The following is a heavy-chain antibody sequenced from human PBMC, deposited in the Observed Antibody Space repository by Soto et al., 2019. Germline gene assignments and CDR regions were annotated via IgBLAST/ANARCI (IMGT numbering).Heavy chain of an antibody. V-gene: IGHV1-18*01. CDR2: ISGYNGDT. CDR1: GYTFTSYG. CDR3: AKNGQPPYYYYGMDV. Sequence: ASVKVSCKASGYTFTSYGISWVRQAPGQGLEWMGWISGYNGDTKYAQKFQGRVTMTVDTSTTTAYMELRSLTSDDRAVYYCAKNGQPPYYYYGMDVWG. J-gene: IGHJ6*02. D-gene: IGHD2-8*01.